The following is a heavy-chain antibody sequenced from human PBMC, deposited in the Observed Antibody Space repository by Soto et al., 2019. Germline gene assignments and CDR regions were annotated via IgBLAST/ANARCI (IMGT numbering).Heavy chain of an antibody. D-gene: IGHD6-19*01. CDR3: ARAGRGSRGGYVHY. J-gene: IGHJ4*02. CDR2: IVRMVVQA. V-gene: IGHV1-69*13. CDR1: GHTLSSYA. Sequence: SVKVASKASGHTLSSYAISWVRQAPVQGLEWMGGIVRMVVQAKYAQKFHGRVTITADESTSTAYMELSSLRTQATDVYSCARAGRGSRGGYVHYWGQGTLVTVSS.